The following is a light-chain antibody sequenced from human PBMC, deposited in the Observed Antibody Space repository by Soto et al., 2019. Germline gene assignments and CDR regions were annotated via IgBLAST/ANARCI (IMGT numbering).Light chain of an antibody. V-gene: IGLV2-14*03. Sequence: QSVLTQPASVSGSPGQSITISCTGTSSDIGAYNFVSWYQQHPGKAPKLMLYDVNIRPSGVSNRFSGSKSGNTASLTISGLQAEDEADYYCTSWTTSPTMIFGGGPKLTVL. CDR1: SSDIGAYNF. J-gene: IGLJ2*01. CDR3: TSWTTSPTMI. CDR2: DVN.